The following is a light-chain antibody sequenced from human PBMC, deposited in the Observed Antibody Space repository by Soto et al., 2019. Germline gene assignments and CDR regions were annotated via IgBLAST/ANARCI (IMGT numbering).Light chain of an antibody. J-gene: IGKJ5*01. CDR1: QDIAAY. V-gene: IGKV1D-12*01. Sequence: DLQVTQSPSSVSASVGDRVTITCRASQDIAAYLAWYQPKPGRAPELLIHAASSLQSGVPSRFSGSGSGTDFTLTINSLQPEDFATYYCQQAYSFPITFGQGTRLEIK. CDR2: AAS. CDR3: QQAYSFPIT.